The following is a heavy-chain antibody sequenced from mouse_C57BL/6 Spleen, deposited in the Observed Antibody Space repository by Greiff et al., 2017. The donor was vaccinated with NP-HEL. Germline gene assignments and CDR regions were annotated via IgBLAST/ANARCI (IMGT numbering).Heavy chain of an antibody. D-gene: IGHD2-4*01. CDR3: ARSRYDYDDYAMDY. CDR2: INPYNGGT. V-gene: IGHV1-19*01. Sequence: EVQLQQSGPVLVKPGDSVKMSCKASGYTFTDYYMNWVKQSHGKSLEWIGVINPYNGGTSYNQKFKGKATLTVDKSSSKAYMELNSMTSEDSAVYYCARSRYDYDDYAMDYWGQGTSVTVSS. J-gene: IGHJ4*01. CDR1: GYTFTDYY.